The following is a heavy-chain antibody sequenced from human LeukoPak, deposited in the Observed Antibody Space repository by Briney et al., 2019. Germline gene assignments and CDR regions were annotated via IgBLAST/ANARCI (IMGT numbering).Heavy chain of an antibody. D-gene: IGHD5-18*01. CDR2: ISGSGSTI. CDR3: ARLYGGYRFDAFAI. V-gene: IGHV3-11*04. J-gene: IGHJ3*02. CDR1: GFSFSDYH. Sequence: GGSLRLSCTASGFSFSDYHMSWIRQAPGKWLQWLSYISGSGSTIYYADSVKGRFTISRDNARNSLYLQMNSLRAEDTAVYYCARLYGGYRFDAFAIWGQGTMVTASS.